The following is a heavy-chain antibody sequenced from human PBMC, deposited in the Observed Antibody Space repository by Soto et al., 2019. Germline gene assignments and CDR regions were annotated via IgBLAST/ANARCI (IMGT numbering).Heavy chain of an antibody. D-gene: IGHD3-22*01. J-gene: IGHJ4*02. Sequence: VQLQESGPGLVKPSQTLSLTCTVSGDSISSGDYYWTWFRQSPGKGPEWIGYIYYSGSTHYNPSLKSRLTMSVDTSKSQFSLKLSSVTAADTAVYYCARVPNYYDTSGYVYWGQGTLVTVSS. CDR3: ARVPNYYDTSGYVY. CDR1: GDSISSGDYY. V-gene: IGHV4-30-4*01. CDR2: IYYSGST.